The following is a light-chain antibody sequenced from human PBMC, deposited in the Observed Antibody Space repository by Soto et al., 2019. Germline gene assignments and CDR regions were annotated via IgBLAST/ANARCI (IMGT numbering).Light chain of an antibody. CDR2: WAS. CDR3: QQYYSTPLT. Sequence: DIVMTQSPDSLAVSLGERATINCKSSQSVLYSSNNKNYLAWYQQKPGQPPKLLIYWASTRESGVPDRFSGSGSVTYFTLTISSLQAEDVAVYYCQQYYSTPLTFGGGTKVEIK. V-gene: IGKV4-1*01. CDR1: QSVLYSSNNKNY. J-gene: IGKJ4*01.